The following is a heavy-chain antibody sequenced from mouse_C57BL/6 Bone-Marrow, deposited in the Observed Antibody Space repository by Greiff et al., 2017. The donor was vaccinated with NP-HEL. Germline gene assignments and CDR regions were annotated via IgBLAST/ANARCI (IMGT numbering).Heavy chain of an antibody. Sequence: VHVKQSVAELVRPGASVKLSCTASGFNIKNTYMHWVKQRPEQGLEWIGRIDPANGNTKYAPKFQGKATITADTSSNTAYLQLSSLTSEDTAIYYCARSCYDGYPAWFAYWGQGTLVTVSA. CDR3: ARSCYDGYPAWFAY. D-gene: IGHD2-3*01. V-gene: IGHV14-3*01. CDR1: GFNIKNTY. J-gene: IGHJ3*01. CDR2: IDPANGNT.